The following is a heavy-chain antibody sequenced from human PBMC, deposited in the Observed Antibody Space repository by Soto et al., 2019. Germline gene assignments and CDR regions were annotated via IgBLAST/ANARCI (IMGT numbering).Heavy chain of an antibody. V-gene: IGHV4-59*01. J-gene: IGHJ6*02. CDR3: ARVQMVYAIRGYYYGMDV. CDR1: GGSISSYY. Sequence: SETLSLTCTVSGGSISSYYWSWIRQPPGKGLEWIGYIYYSGSTNYNPSLKSRVTISVDTSKNQFSLKLSSVTAADTAVYYCARVQMVYAIRGYYYGMDVWGRGATVTVSS. CDR2: IYYSGST. D-gene: IGHD2-8*01.